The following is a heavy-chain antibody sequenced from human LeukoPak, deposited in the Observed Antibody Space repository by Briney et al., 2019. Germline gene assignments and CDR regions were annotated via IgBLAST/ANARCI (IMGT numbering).Heavy chain of an antibody. D-gene: IGHD3-22*01. CDR2: IYYSGST. CDR1: GGSISSYY. J-gene: IGHJ4*02. Sequence: ASETLSLTCTVSGGSISSYYWSWIRQPPGKGLEWIGYIYYSGSTNYNPSLKSRVTISVDTSKNQFSLKLSSVTAADTAVYYCATAGGYSRPLQLNFDYWGQGTLVTVSS. V-gene: IGHV4-59*01. CDR3: ATAGGYSRPLQLNFDY.